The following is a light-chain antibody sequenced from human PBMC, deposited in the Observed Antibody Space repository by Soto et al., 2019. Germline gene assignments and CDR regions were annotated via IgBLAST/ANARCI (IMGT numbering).Light chain of an antibody. CDR3: QQSYTFPET. V-gene: IGKV1-39*01. J-gene: IGKJ1*01. Sequence: EIQMTQSPSSLSASVGDRVTITCRACQNIDNYLNWYQQQPGKGPKLLIYAASSLQSGVPSRFRGTGSGTDFTLTISSLQPEDFATYYCQQSYTFPETFGQGTKVEIK. CDR2: AAS. CDR1: QNIDNY.